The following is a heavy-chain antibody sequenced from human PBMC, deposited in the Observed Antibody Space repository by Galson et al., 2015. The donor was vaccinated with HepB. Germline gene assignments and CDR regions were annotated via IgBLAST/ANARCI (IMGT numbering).Heavy chain of an antibody. V-gene: IGHV3-11*01. J-gene: IGHJ4*02. D-gene: IGHD3-22*01. CDR2: ISSSGSTK. CDR1: GFTFSDYY. Sequence: SLRLSCAASGFTFSDYYMSWIRQAPGKGLEWVSYISSSGSTKYYADSVKGRFTISRDNAKNSLNLQMNSLRAEDTAVYYCAGQYYYESSGYLEGGYWGRGTLVTASS. CDR3: AGQYYYESSGYLEGGY.